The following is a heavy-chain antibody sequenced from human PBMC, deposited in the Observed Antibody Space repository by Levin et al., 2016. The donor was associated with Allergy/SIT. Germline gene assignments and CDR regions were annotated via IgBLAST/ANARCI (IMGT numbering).Heavy chain of an antibody. CDR1: GGSFSGYY. Sequence: GSLRLSCAVYGGSFSGYYWSWIRQPPGKGLEWIGYIYYSGSTNYNPSLKSRVTISVDTSKNQFSLKLSSVTAADTAVYYCARYYGSGSYYGSFDYWGQGTLVTVSS. V-gene: IGHV4-59*01. CDR2: IYYSGST. CDR3: ARYYGSGSYYGSFDY. J-gene: IGHJ4*02. D-gene: IGHD3-10*01.